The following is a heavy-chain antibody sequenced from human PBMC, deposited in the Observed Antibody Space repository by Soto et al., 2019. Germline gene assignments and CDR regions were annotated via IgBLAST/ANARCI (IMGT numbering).Heavy chain of an antibody. CDR2: IYYTGYT. D-gene: IGHD5-12*01. CDR3: ARQPPATAAFDI. Sequence: QVQLQESGPGLVKPSETLSLTCTVSGCSISNYYWSWIRQPPGKGLEWIGYIYYTGYTNYNPSLKSRLSMSVDPSNNQLALNLSSVTAADTAVYYCARQPPATAAFDIWGQGTMVTVSS. J-gene: IGHJ3*02. V-gene: IGHV4-59*08. CDR1: GCSISNYY.